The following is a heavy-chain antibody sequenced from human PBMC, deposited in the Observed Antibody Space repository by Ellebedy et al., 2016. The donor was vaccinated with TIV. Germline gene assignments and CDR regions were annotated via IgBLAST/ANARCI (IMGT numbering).Heavy chain of an antibody. CDR2: ISAYNGNT. D-gene: IGHD2-2*01. CDR1: GYTFTSYG. CDR3: AGDLTLVVVPAASLGYYYYMDV. V-gene: IGHV1-18*01. J-gene: IGHJ6*03. Sequence: ASVKVSXXASGYTFTSYGISWVRQAPGQGLEWMGWISAYNGNTNYAQKFQGRVTITADESTSTAYMELSSLRSEDTAVYYCAGDLTLVVVPAASLGYYYYMDVWGKGTTVTVSS.